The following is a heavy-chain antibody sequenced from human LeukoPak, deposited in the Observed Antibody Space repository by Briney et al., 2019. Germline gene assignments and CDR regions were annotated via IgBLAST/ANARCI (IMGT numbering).Heavy chain of an antibody. CDR3: VRDGDKWNDFDH. V-gene: IGHV3-7*01. D-gene: IGHD1-1*01. CDR2: IKEDGSAK. Sequence: GGSLRLSCAASGFTFRSYWMTCVRQAPGKGLEWVANIKEDGSAKNYVDSVKGRFTISRDNAENSLHLQMNGVRVEDTGVYFCVRDGDKWNDFDHWGQGTQVTVSS. J-gene: IGHJ4*02. CDR1: GFTFRSYW.